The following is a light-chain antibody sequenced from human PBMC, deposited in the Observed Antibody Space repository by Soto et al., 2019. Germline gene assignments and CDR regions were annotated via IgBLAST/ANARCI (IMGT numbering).Light chain of an antibody. J-gene: IGLJ1*01. CDR3: SSYTSSSTLNV. CDR1: SSDVGGYNY. CDR2: DVS. V-gene: IGLV2-14*01. Sequence: QSALTQPASVSGSPGQSVTISCTGTSSDVGGYNYVSWYQQHPGKAPKLMIYDVSKRPSGVSHRFSGSKSGNTASLTISGLQAEDEADSYCSSYTSSSTLNVFGTGTKLTVL.